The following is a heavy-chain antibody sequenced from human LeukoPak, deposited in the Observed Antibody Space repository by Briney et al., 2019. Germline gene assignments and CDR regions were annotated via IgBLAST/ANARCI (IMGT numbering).Heavy chain of an antibody. CDR1: GFSVRTNF. V-gene: IGHV3-53*01. CDR2: IYTGGGT. J-gene: IGHJ4*02. CDR3: TRSGYRHPYHFES. D-gene: IGHD3-22*01. Sequence: GGSLRLSCAVSGFSVRTNFMSWVRQAPGKGLEWVSVIYTGGGTDHADSVKGRFTISRDNSKDTLSLQMNSLRADDTAIYYCTRSGYRHPYHFESWGQGTLVIGSS.